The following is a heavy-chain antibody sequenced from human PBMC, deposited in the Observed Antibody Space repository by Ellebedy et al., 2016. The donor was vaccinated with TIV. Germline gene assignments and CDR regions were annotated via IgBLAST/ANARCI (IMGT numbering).Heavy chain of an antibody. D-gene: IGHD6-6*01. V-gene: IGHV3-7*04. CDR3: VRAIASSSSY. CDR1: GFTFSDYW. J-gene: IGHJ4*02. Sequence: GESLKISCAASGFTFSDYWMIWVRQAPGKGLEWVGNIKQDGSEKYYVDSVKGRFTISRDNAKNSLYLQMNSLRAEDTAVYYCVRAIASSSSYWGQGTLVTVSS. CDR2: IKQDGSEK.